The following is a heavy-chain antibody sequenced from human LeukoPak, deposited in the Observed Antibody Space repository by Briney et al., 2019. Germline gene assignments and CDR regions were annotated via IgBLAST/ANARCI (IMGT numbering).Heavy chain of an antibody. D-gene: IGHD3-10*01. CDR1: GFTFSSYG. CDR3: AKGSYGSGSYGWFDP. CDR2: ISYDGSNK. V-gene: IGHV3-30*18. Sequence: GRSLRLSCAASGFTFSSYGMHWVRQAPGKGLEWVAVISYDGSNKYYADSVKGRFTISRDNAKNSLYLQMNSLRAEDMALYYCAKGSYGSGSYGWFDPWGQGTLVTVSS. J-gene: IGHJ5*02.